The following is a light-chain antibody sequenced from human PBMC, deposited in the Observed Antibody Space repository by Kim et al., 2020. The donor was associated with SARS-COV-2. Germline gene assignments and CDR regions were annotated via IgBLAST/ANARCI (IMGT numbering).Light chain of an antibody. J-gene: IGLJ3*02. CDR1: KLGDKY. Sequence: SAYPGQTASITCSGSKLGDKYAYWYQKKPGQSPILVIYQHTKRPSGISQRFSGSSFGNTATLTISRAQTMDEADYYCQAWDSSTAVFGGGTQLTVL. CDR2: QHT. CDR3: QAWDSSTAV. V-gene: IGLV3-1*01.